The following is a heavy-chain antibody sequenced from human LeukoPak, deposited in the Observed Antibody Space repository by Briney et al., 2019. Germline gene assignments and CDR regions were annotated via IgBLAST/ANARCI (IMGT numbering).Heavy chain of an antibody. V-gene: IGHV1-69*13. Sequence: GASVKVSCKASGGTFSSYAISWVRQAPGQGLEWMGGIIPIFGTANYAQKFQGRVTITADESTSTAYMELSSLRSEDTAVYYCAIDPNGDYIGAFDFWGQGTMVTVSS. CDR3: AIDPNGDYIGAFDF. CDR1: GGTFSSYA. D-gene: IGHD4-17*01. J-gene: IGHJ3*01. CDR2: IIPIFGTA.